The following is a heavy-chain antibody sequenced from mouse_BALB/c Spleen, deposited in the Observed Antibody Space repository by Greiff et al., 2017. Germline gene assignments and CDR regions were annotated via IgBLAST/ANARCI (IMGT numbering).Heavy chain of an antibody. J-gene: IGHJ1*01. CDR1: GYAFTNYW. CDR2: IYPGSGNT. Sequence: VQLQQSGAELVRPGTSVKISCKASGYAFTNYWLGWVKQRPGHGLEWIGDIYPGSGNTYYNEKFKGKATLTADKSSSTAYMQLSSLTSEDSAVYFCARLDTTVVDWYFDVWGAGTTVTVSS. CDR3: ARLDTTVVDWYFDV. V-gene: IGHV1-63*01. D-gene: IGHD1-1*01.